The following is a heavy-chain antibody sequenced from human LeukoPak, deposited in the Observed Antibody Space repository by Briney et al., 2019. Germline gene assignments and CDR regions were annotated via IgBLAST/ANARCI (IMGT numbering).Heavy chain of an antibody. CDR3: ARATLTSLVVISSY. Sequence: GGSLRLSCAASGFTFSSYWMHWVRQVPGEGPVWISRISTDGTTTTYADSVKGLFTISRDNAKNTLYMQMNSLRAEDTAVYYCARATLTSLVVISSYWGQGTLVTVSS. CDR1: GFTFSSYW. V-gene: IGHV3-74*01. D-gene: IGHD3-22*01. J-gene: IGHJ4*02. CDR2: ISTDGTTT.